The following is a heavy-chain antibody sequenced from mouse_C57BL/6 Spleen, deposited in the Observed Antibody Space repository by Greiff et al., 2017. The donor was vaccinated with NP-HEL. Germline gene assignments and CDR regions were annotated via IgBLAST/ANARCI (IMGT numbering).Heavy chain of an antibody. J-gene: IGHJ4*01. CDR2: IDPSDSYT. Sequence: QVQLQQPGAELVKPGASVKLSCKASGYTFTSYWMQWVKLRPGQGLEWIGEIDPSDSYTNYNQKFKGKATLTVDTSSSTAYMQLSSLTSEDSAVYYCARRGIYYGSSLYAMDYWGQGTSVTVSS. CDR1: GYTFTSYW. V-gene: IGHV1-50*01. D-gene: IGHD1-1*01. CDR3: ARRGIYYGSSLYAMDY.